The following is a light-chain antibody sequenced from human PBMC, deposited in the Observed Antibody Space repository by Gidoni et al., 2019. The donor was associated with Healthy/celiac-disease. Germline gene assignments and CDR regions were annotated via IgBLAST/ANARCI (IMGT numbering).Light chain of an antibody. CDR2: LGS. CDR3: MQALQTWT. V-gene: IGKV2-28*01. CDR1: QSLLHSNGYNY. J-gene: IGKJ1*01. Sequence: DIVMTQSPLSLPVPPGEPASISCRSSQSLLHSNGYNYLDWYLQKPGQSPQLLIYLGSNRASGVPDRFSGSGSGTDFTLKSSRVEAEDVGVYYCMQALQTWTFGQGTKVEIK.